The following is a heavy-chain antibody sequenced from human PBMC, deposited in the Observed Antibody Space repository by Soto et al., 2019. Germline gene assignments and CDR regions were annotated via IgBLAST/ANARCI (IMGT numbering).Heavy chain of an antibody. D-gene: IGHD5-12*01. Sequence: PSETLSLTCTVSGGSISSGDYYWSWIRQPPGKGLEWIGYIYYSGSTYYNPSLKSRVTISVDTSKNHFSLKLSSVTAADTAVYYCARGEEVATILGMDVWGQGTTVTVSS. CDR2: IYYSGST. CDR1: GGSISSGDYY. V-gene: IGHV4-30-4*01. J-gene: IGHJ6*02. CDR3: ARGEEVATILGMDV.